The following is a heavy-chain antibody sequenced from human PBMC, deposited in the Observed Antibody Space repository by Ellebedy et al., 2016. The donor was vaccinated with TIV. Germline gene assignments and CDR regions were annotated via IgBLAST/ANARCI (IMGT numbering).Heavy chain of an antibody. J-gene: IGHJ2*01. D-gene: IGHD6-19*01. CDR2: ISSSSSYI. CDR3: AAVAGDWYFDL. CDR1: EFTFSSYS. V-gene: IGHV3-21*01. Sequence: GESLKISCAASEFTFSSYSMKWVRQAPGKGLEWVSSISSSSSYIYYADSVKGRFTISRDNAKNSLYLQMNSLRADDTAVYYCAAVAGDWYFDLWGRGTLVTVSS.